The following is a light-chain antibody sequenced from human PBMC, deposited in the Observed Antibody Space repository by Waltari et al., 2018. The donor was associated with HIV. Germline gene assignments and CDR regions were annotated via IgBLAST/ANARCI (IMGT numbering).Light chain of an antibody. J-gene: IGLJ2*01. Sequence: QSALTQPPSASGSPGQSVTISCTGTSNDVGGYNYVSWYQQHPGKAPKLMIYEVSERPSGVPDRCSGSKSGNTASRTVAGLQAEDEADYYCSSYSGGNNFDVVFGGGTKLTVL. CDR3: SSYSGGNNFDVV. V-gene: IGLV2-8*01. CDR1: SNDVGGYNY. CDR2: EVS.